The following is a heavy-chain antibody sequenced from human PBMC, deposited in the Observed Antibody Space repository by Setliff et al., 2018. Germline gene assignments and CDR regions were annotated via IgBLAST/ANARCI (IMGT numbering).Heavy chain of an antibody. V-gene: IGHV2-5*02. CDR2: IYWDDDK. CDR3: ARLTGTDYYYYYMDV. Sequence: SGPTLVNPTQTLTLTCTFSGFSLSTSGVGVGWIRQPPGKALEWLALIYWDDDKRYSPSLKTRLTISKDTSKNQVVLTMTNMDPVDTATYYCARLTGTDYYYYYMDVWGKGTTVTVSS. CDR1: GFSLSTSGVG. D-gene: IGHD1-7*01. J-gene: IGHJ6*03.